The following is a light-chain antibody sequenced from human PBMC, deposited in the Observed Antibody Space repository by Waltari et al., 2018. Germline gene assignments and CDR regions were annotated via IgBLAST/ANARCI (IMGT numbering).Light chain of an antibody. V-gene: IGKV3-11*01. Sequence: EIVLTQSPATLSLSPGERATLSCRASQNVGRTLAWYQQKPGQAPRLLIYDTSNRATGSPARFRGSGSGTDFTLTISSLEAEDCAVYYCQQRSNWPQWTFGQGTKVEF. CDR3: QQRSNWPQWT. CDR1: QNVGRT. J-gene: IGKJ1*01. CDR2: DTS.